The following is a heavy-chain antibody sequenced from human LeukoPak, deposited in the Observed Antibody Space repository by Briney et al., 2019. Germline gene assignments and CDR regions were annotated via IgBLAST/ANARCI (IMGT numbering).Heavy chain of an antibody. V-gene: IGHV3-64*01. CDR2: ISGNGDNT. CDR3: ARSNTNCYCFDH. CDR1: GFTFSTYA. J-gene: IGHJ4*02. Sequence: GGSLRLSCAASGFTFSTYAMHWVRQAPGKGLEYVSGISGNGDNTYYANSVKGRFTISRDNSKNTVYLQMGSLGAEDTAVYYCARSNTNCYCFDHWGQGTLVTVSS. D-gene: IGHD2-2*01.